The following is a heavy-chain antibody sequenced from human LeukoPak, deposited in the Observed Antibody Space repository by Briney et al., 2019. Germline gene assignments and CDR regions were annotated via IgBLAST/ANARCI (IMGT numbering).Heavy chain of an antibody. V-gene: IGHV4-39*07. CDR1: GGSISSSSYY. Sequence: SKTLSLTCTVSGGSISSSSYYWGWIRQPPGKGLEWIGNIYYSGNAYYNPSLKSRVTISVDTSKNQFSLKLSSVTAADTAVYFCACLTTAEAFDIWGQGTMVTVSS. CDR2: IYYSGNA. CDR3: ACLTTAEAFDI. D-gene: IGHD3-22*01. J-gene: IGHJ3*02.